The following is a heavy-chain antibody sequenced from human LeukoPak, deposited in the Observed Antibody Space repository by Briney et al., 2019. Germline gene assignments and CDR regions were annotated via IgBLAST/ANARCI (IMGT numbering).Heavy chain of an antibody. J-gene: IGHJ3*02. CDR2: INPSGGST. V-gene: IGHV1-46*01. D-gene: IGHD2-21*02. CDR1: GYRFTDFY. Sequence: ASVKVSCKPSGYRFTDFYMHWVRQAPGQGLEWMGIINPSGGSTSYAQKFQGRVTMTRDTSTSTVYMELSSLRSEDTAVYYCARDSCGGDCYDAFDIWGQGTMVTVSS. CDR3: ARDSCGGDCYDAFDI.